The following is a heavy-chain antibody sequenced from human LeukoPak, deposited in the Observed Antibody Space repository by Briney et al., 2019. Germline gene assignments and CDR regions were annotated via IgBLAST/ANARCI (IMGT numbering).Heavy chain of an antibody. V-gene: IGHV3-74*03. Sequence: GGSLRLSCAASGFSFSNPWMHWVRQVPGKGLVWVSRINTDGKTTTYADSVKGRFTISRDNAESTLYLEMNSLYAEDTAVYFCARDYPPDWGQGTLVAVAA. CDR3: ARDYPPD. J-gene: IGHJ4*02. CDR1: GFSFSNPW. CDR2: INTDGKTT.